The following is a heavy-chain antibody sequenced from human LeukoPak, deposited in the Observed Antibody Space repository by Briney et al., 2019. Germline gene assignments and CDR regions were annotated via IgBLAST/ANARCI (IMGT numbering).Heavy chain of an antibody. CDR3: ARWGYSSSWYKLLYYYYYGMDV. J-gene: IGHJ6*02. V-gene: IGHV1-8*01. CDR1: GYTFTSCD. D-gene: IGHD6-13*01. Sequence: ASVKVSCKASGYTFTSCDINWVRQATGKGFEWMGWMNPNSGNTGYAQKFQGRVTMTRNTSISTAYMELSSLRSEDTAVYYCARWGYSSSWYKLLYYYYYGMDVWGQGTTVTVSS. CDR2: MNPNSGNT.